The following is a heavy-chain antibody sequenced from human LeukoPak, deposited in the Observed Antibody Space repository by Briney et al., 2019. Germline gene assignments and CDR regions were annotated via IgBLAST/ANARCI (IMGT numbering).Heavy chain of an antibody. Sequence: PGRSLRLSCAASGFTFSSYGMTWVRQAPGKGLEWVSYISSSGSTIYYADSVKGRFTISRDNAKNSLYLQMNSLRAEDTAVYYCARTTGYPVPFFDYWGQGTLVTVSS. CDR1: GFTFSSYG. J-gene: IGHJ4*02. CDR3: ARTTGYPVPFFDY. CDR2: ISSSGSTI. V-gene: IGHV3-48*04. D-gene: IGHD5-18*01.